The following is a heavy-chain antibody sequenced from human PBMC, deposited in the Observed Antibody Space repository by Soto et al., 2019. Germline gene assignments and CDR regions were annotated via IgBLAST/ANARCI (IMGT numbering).Heavy chain of an antibody. CDR3: AGDPSNSWRFDY. CDR1: GYTFTSYD. J-gene: IGHJ4*02. D-gene: IGHD6-13*01. CDR2: MNPNSGNT. V-gene: IGHV1-8*01. Sequence: QVQLVQSGAEVKKPGASVKVSCKASGYTFTSYDINWVRQATGQGLEWMGWMNPNSGNTGYAQKFQGRVTMTRHTSISTAYMARRSLSSGDTAVYYCAGDPSNSWRFDYWGQGTLVTVSS.